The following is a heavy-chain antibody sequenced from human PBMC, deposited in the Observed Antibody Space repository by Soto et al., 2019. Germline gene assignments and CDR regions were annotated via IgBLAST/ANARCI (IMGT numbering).Heavy chain of an antibody. D-gene: IGHD3-9*01. V-gene: IGHV3-21*01. CDR3: ARDPRFTVLQYFDWSLDY. J-gene: IGHJ4*02. CDR2: MISSGHFI. CDR1: GFTFSSYT. Sequence: PGGSLRLSCTPSGFTFSSYTMNWVRQAPGKGLEWVSSMISSGHFIYYTDTVKGRFIISRDNAKNSLYLQMNSLRAEDTAVYYCARDPRFTVLQYFDWSLDYWGPGT.